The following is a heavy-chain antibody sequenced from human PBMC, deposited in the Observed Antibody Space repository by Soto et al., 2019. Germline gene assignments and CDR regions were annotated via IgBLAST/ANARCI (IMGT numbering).Heavy chain of an antibody. CDR1: GYSFAIYW. CDR2: ISPGDSDT. J-gene: IGHJ6*02. CDR3: ARTAAAGKYYYGMDV. D-gene: IGHD6-13*01. Sequence: GESLKISCKGSGYSFAIYWIGWVRQMPGKGLEWMGIISPGDSDTRYSPSLQGQVTISADKSIQTAYLQWGSLKASDTAMYYCARTAAAGKYYYGMDVWGQETTVTVSS. V-gene: IGHV5-51*01.